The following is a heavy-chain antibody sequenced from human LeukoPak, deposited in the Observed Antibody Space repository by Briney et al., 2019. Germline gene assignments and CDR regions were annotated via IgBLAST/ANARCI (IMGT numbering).Heavy chain of an antibody. D-gene: IGHD2-15*01. J-gene: IGHJ4*02. Sequence: PGRSLRLSCAASGFTFSSYGMHWVRQAPGKGLEWVAVISSDGTNKYYADSVKGRFTISRDNSKSTLYLQMNSLRAEDTAVYYCAKDWATLDYWGRGTLVTVSS. CDR3: AKDWATLDY. V-gene: IGHV3-30*18. CDR1: GFTFSSYG. CDR2: ISSDGTNK.